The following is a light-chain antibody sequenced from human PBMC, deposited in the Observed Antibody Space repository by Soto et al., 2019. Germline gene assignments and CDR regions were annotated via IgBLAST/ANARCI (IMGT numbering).Light chain of an antibody. CDR1: QGISNY. CDR3: QKYNSVPRT. V-gene: IGKV1-27*01. J-gene: IGKJ1*01. Sequence: DLQMTQSPSSLSASVGDRVTIACRASQGISNYVAWYQQKPGKVPKLLIYAASTLQSGFPSRFSGSGSGTDFTLTISSLQPEDVATYYCQKYNSVPRTFGPGTKVEIK. CDR2: AAS.